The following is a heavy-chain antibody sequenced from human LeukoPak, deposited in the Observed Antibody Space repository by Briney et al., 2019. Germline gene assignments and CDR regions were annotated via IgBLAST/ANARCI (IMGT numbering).Heavy chain of an antibody. D-gene: IGHD4/OR15-4a*01. CDR2: IRSKAYGGTT. V-gene: IGHV3-49*04. Sequence: GGSLRLSCTASGFTFGDYAMSWVRQAPEKGLEWVGFIRSKAYGGTTEYAASVKGRFTISRDDSKSIAYLQMNSLKTEDTAVYYCTREYGGYVDYWGQGTLVTVSS. CDR3: TREYGGYVDY. J-gene: IGHJ4*02. CDR1: GFTFGDYA.